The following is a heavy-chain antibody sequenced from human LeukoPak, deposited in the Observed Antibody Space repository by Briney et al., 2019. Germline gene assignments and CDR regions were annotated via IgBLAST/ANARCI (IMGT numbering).Heavy chain of an antibody. J-gene: IGHJ6*02. D-gene: IGHD6-13*01. Sequence: GGSLRLSCAASGFTFSSYGMHWVRQAPGKGLEWVAVISYDGSNKYYADSVKGRFTISRDNSKNTLYLQMNSLRAEDTAVYYCAKADSSSWYYCYYYYGMDVWGQGTTVTVSS. CDR3: AKADSSSWYYCYYYYGMDV. CDR2: ISYDGSNK. CDR1: GFTFSSYG. V-gene: IGHV3-30*18.